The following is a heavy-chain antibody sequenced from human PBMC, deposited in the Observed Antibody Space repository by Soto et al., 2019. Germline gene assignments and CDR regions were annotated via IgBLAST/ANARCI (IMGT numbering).Heavy chain of an antibody. V-gene: IGHV4-4*07. J-gene: IGHJ5*02. CDR3: AKDVSSRRWFDP. D-gene: IGHD3-16*01. Sequence: QVQLQESGPGLVKPSETLSLTCAVSGASIRSYHWSWIRQPAGKGLEWIGRMQHTGNTNYNPSLKSRVTMSVDTYKYQISLKMTSVTAADTAVYFCAKDVSSRRWFDPWGQGILVIVSS. CDR1: GASIRSYH. CDR2: MQHTGNT.